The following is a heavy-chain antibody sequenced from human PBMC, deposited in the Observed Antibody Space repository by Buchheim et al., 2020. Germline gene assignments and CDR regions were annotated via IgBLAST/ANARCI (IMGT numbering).Heavy chain of an antibody. CDR3: AAGYSSNWYYFDY. Sequence: QVQLQESGPGLVKPSETLSLTCTVSGASISTYYWSWIRRPPGKGLEWIGYIYYSGNTNYNPSLKSRVPISVDMSKNQFSLKVSSVTAADTAVYHCAAGYSSNWYYFDYWGQGTL. CDR1: GASISTYY. J-gene: IGHJ4*02. V-gene: IGHV4-59*01. D-gene: IGHD6-13*01. CDR2: IYYSGNT.